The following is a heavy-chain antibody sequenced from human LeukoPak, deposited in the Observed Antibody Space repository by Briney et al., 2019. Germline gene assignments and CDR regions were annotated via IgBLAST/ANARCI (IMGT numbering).Heavy chain of an antibody. D-gene: IGHD6-13*01. CDR2: ISYDGSNK. V-gene: IGHV3-30*18. J-gene: IGHJ4*02. CDR3: AKDPTWQQLVPDY. Sequence: GGSLRLSCAASGFTFSSYSMNWVRQAPGKGLEWVAVISYDGSNKYYADSVKGRFTISRDNSKNTLYLQMNSLRAEDTAVYYCAKDPTWQQLVPDYWGQGTLVTVSS. CDR1: GFTFSSYS.